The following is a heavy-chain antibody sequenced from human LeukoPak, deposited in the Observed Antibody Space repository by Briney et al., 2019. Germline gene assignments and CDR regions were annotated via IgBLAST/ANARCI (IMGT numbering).Heavy chain of an antibody. CDR3: ARHDGRGGNTMGALDS. Sequence: SETLSLTCTVSGDSISSSIYYWGWIRQPPGKGLEWIGCIYYNGYTYYTSSLKSRVTIFVNTSKNQFSLKLISVTAADTAVYYCARHDGRGGNTMGALDSWGQGSLVTVSS. D-gene: IGHD3-3*01. V-gene: IGHV4-39*01. CDR2: IYYNGYT. CDR1: GDSISSSIYY. J-gene: IGHJ4*02.